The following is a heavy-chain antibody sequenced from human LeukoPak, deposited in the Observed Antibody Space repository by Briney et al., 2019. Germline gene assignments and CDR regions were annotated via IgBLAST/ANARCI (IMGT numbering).Heavy chain of an antibody. CDR1: GFTFNNYA. CDR2: ISSSSSTI. J-gene: IGHJ4*02. D-gene: IGHD5-12*01. Sequence: GGSLRLSCAASGFTFNNYAMSWVRQAPGKGLEWVSYISSSSSTIYYADSVKGRFTISRDNAKNSLYLQMNSLRAEDTAVYYCARRQSGYDYDWGQGTLVTVSS. CDR3: ARRQSGYDYD. V-gene: IGHV3-48*04.